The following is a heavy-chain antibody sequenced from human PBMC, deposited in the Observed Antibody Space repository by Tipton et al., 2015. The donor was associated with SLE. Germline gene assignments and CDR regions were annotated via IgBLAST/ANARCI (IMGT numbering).Heavy chain of an antibody. CDR3: AKDSPQKSSHFDY. V-gene: IGHV3-9*01. CDR1: GFKFDDYA. CDR2: INWNSGTI. Sequence: SPRLSCAASGFKFDDYAMHWVRQAPGRGLEWVSGINWNSGTIVYADSVEGRFTISRDNAESSLYLQMNSLRAEDTAVYYCAKDSPQKSSHFDYWGQGTLVTVSS. D-gene: IGHD3-10*01. J-gene: IGHJ4*02.